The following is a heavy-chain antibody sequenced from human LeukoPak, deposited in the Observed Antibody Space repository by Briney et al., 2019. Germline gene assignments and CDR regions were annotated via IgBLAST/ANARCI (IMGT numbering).Heavy chain of an antibody. CDR2: ISYDGSNK. Sequence: PGGSLRLSCAASGFTFSSYGMQWVRQAPGKGLEWVAVISYDGSNKYYADSVKGRFTISRDNSKNTLYLQMNSLRAEDTAVYYCARDFGRVVPAAIQGYYYYMDVWGKGTTVTVSS. CDR1: GFTFSSYG. V-gene: IGHV3-30*03. CDR3: ARDFGRVVPAAIQGYYYYMDV. J-gene: IGHJ6*03. D-gene: IGHD2-2*02.